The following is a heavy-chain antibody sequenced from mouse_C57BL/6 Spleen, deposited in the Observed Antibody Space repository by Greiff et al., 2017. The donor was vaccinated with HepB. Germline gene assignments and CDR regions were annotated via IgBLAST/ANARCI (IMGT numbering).Heavy chain of an antibody. D-gene: IGHD1-1*01. J-gene: IGHJ4*01. CDR1: GYTFTDYY. CDR3: ARTVVERDYAMDY. CDR2: INPYNGGT. Sequence: VQLQQSGPVLVKPGASVKMSCKASGYTFTDYYMNWVKQSHGKSLEWIGVINPYNGGTSYNQKFKGKATSTVDKSSSTAYMELNSLTSEDSAVYYWARTVVERDYAMDYWGQGTSVTVSS. V-gene: IGHV1-19*01.